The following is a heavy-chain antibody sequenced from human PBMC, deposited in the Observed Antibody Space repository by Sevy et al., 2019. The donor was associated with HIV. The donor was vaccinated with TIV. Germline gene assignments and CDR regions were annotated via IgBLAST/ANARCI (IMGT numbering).Heavy chain of an antibody. CDR1: AINIRDYW. CDR2: INPDGSKI. CDR3: VRAIQLAASY. D-gene: IGHD2-15*01. Sequence: GESLKISCEASAINIRDYWMNWVRQAPGKGLEWVANINPDGSKIYYADSVKGRFTISKDYAKNSVFLQMTSLRAEDTAVYYCVRAIQLAASYWGQGMLVTFSS. V-gene: IGHV3-7*02. J-gene: IGHJ4*02.